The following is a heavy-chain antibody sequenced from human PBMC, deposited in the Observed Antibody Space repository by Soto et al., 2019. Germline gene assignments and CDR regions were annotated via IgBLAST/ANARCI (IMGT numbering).Heavy chain of an antibody. J-gene: IGHJ5*02. CDR3: ARGGGYCSGGSCYWFDP. CDR2: INHSGST. Sequence: SETLSLTCAVYGGSFSGYYWSWIRQPPGKGLEWIGEINHSGSTNYNPSLKSRVTISVDTSKNQFSLGLSSVTAADTAVYYCARGGGYCSGGSCYWFDPWGPGTLVTVSS. V-gene: IGHV4-34*01. CDR1: GGSFSGYY. D-gene: IGHD2-15*01.